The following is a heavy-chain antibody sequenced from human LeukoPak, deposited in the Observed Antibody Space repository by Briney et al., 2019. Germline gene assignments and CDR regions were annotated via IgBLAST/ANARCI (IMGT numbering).Heavy chain of an antibody. D-gene: IGHD3-10*01. CDR1: GGSFSNYY. V-gene: IGHV4-34*01. CDR3: ARGLWFGDENPPYFDY. Sequence: PSETLSLTCAVYGGSFSNYYWSCIRQSPGKGLEWIGEINHSGSTNYNPSLKSRVTMSVDTSKNQFSLKLSSVTAADTAVYYCARGLWFGDENPPYFDYWGQGILVTVS. J-gene: IGHJ4*02. CDR2: INHSGST.